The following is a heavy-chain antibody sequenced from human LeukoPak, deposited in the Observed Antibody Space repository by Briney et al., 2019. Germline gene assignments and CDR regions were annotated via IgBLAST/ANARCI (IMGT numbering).Heavy chain of an antibody. Sequence: PGGSLRLSCAASGFTFSSYSMNWVRQAPGKGLEWVSSISTSSIYIYYADSLKGRFTISRDNARNSLYLQMNSLRAEDTAVYYCARGSVVVPAADNWFDPWGQGTLVTVSS. CDR2: ISTSSIYI. V-gene: IGHV3-21*01. CDR3: ARGSVVVPAADNWFDP. CDR1: GFTFSSYS. J-gene: IGHJ5*02. D-gene: IGHD2-2*01.